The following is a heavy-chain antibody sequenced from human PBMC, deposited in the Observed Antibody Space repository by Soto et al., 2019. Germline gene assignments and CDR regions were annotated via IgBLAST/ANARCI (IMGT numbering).Heavy chain of an antibody. CDR3: ARRNGSGWYVDY. V-gene: IGHV4-39*01. J-gene: IGHJ4*02. D-gene: IGHD6-19*01. CDR1: GGSISSSSYY. Sequence: SETLSLTCTVSGGSISSSSYYWGWIRQPPGKGLEWIGSIYYSGSTYYNPSLKSRVTISVDTSKNQFSLKLSSVTAADTAVYYCARRNGSGWYVDYWGQGTLVTVSS. CDR2: IYYSGST.